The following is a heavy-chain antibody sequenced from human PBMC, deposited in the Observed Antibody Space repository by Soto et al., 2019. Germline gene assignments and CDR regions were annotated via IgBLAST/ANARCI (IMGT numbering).Heavy chain of an antibody. CDR2: IDSGGST. CDR3: ARDRSTIYDFDI. J-gene: IGHJ3*02. CDR1: GFTVSSNY. D-gene: IGHD3-3*01. V-gene: IGHV3-66*01. Sequence: EVQLVESGGGLVQPGGSLRLSCAASGFTVSSNYMSWVRQAPGKGLEWVSVIDSGGSTYYADSVKGRFTISRDNSKNTLYLQMNSLRAEDTAVYYCARDRSTIYDFDIWGQGTMVTVSS.